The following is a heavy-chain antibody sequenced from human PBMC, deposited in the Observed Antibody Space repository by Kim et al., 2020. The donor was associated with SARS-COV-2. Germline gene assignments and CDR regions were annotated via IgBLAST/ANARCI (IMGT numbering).Heavy chain of an antibody. D-gene: IGHD3-10*01. CDR2: IKSKTDGGTT. J-gene: IGHJ4*02. V-gene: IGHV3-15*01. Sequence: GGSLRLSCAASGFTFSNAWMSWVRQAPGKGLEWVGRIKSKTDGGTTDYAAPVKGRFTISRDDSKNTLYLQMNSLKTEDTAVYYCTTQLPSLLWFGDHPSYWGQGTLVTVSS. CDR3: TTQLPSLLWFGDHPSY. CDR1: GFTFSNAW.